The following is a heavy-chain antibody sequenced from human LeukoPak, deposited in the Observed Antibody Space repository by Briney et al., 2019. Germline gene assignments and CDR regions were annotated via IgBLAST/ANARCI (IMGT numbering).Heavy chain of an antibody. CDR2: TYFRSKWYN. V-gene: IGHV6-1*01. Sequence: SQTLSLTCAISGDSVSSNRAAWNWFSQSPSRGLEWLGRTYFRSKWYNEYAVSVNSRITVNPDTSKNQFSLQLGSVTPEDTAVYYCARGTDFVGMDVWGQGTTVSVYS. J-gene: IGHJ6*02. CDR1: GDSVSSNRAA. D-gene: IGHD1-1*01. CDR3: ARGTDFVGMDV.